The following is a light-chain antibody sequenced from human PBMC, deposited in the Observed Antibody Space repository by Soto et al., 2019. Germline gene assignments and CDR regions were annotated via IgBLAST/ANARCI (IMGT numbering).Light chain of an antibody. CDR2: LNSDGSH. CDR1: SGHSSYA. V-gene: IGLV4-69*01. CDR3: HTWGTGIHYV. Sequence: QLVLTQSPSASASLGASVKLTCTLSSGHSSYAIAWHQQQPEKGPRYLMKLNSDGSHSKGDGIPDRFSGSSSGAERYLTISSLQSEDEADYYCHTWGTGIHYVFGTGTKVTVL. J-gene: IGLJ1*01.